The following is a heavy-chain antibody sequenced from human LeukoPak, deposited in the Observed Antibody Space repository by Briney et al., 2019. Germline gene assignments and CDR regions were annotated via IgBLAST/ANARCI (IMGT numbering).Heavy chain of an antibody. D-gene: IGHD2-15*01. V-gene: IGHV1-24*01. CDR1: GYTLTELS. CDR3: ATDLDCSGGSCYGRRRRDYYYYCMDV. CDR2: FDPEDGET. J-gene: IGHJ6*03. Sequence: ASVKVSCKVSGYTLTELSMHWVRQAPGKGLEWMGGFDPEDGETIYAQKFQGRVTMTEDTSTDTAYMELSSLRSEDTAVYYCATDLDCSGGSCYGRRRRDYYYYCMDVWGKGTTVTVSS.